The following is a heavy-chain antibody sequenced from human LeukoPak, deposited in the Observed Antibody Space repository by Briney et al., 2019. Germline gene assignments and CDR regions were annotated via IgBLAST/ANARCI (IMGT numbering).Heavy chain of an antibody. J-gene: IGHJ1*01. V-gene: IGHV3-7*01. CDR2: INQDGSEN. CDR1: GFPSRGYC. Sequence: PGGSLRLSSVASGFPSRGYCMSWVRQAPGKGLEWVANINQDGSENDYVDSVKGRFTISKDNAKNSLFLQMGRLRLEDTAVYYCARESTAGYNSSWYGFRKWSQGTLVSVSS. D-gene: IGHD6-13*01. CDR3: ARESTAGYNSSWYGFRK.